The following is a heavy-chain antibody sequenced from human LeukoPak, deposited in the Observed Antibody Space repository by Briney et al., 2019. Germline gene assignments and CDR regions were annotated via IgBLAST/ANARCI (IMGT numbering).Heavy chain of an antibody. CDR2: IYYSGST. V-gene: IGHV4-59*12. CDR3: AKGEGRRLGFDP. Sequence: PSETLSLTCTVSGGSISSYYWSWIRQPPGKGLEWIGYIYYSGSTNYNPSLKSRVVISVDTSKNHLSLKLTSVTTADTAVYYCAKGEGRRLGFDPWGQGTLVTVSS. CDR1: GGSISSYY. D-gene: IGHD1-26*01. J-gene: IGHJ5*02.